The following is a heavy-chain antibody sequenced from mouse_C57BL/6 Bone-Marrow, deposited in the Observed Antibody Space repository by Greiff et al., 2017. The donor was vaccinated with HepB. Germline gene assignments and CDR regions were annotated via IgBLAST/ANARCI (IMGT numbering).Heavy chain of an antibody. CDR3: ARYDGYQCYFDY. CDR1: GYTFTSYW. CDR2: IDPSDSYT. Sequence: VQLQQSGAELVMPGASVKLSCKASGYTFTSYWMHWVKQRPGQGLEWIGEIDPSDSYTNYNQKFKGKSTLTVDKSSSTAYMQLSSLTSEDSAVYYCARYDGYQCYFDYWGQGTTLTVSS. V-gene: IGHV1-69*01. J-gene: IGHJ2*01. D-gene: IGHD2-3*01.